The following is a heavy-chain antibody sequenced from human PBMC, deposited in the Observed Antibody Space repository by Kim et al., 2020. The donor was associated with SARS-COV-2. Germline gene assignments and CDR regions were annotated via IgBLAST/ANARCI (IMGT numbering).Heavy chain of an antibody. J-gene: IGHJ6*02. CDR2: IWYEGSNK. CDR1: GFTFSTYG. CDR3: AKTLRYFDWLALGFAIYSFHGMAG. V-gene: IGHV3-33*06. D-gene: IGHD3-9*01. Sequence: GGSLRLSCAASGFTFSTYGIHWVRQAPGKGLEWVAVIWYEGSNKYYAYSVKGRFTISIANSKNKLYLQMNSLRAEDTAVYYCAKTLRYFDWLALGFAIYSFHGMAGCGQEPTVTVSS.